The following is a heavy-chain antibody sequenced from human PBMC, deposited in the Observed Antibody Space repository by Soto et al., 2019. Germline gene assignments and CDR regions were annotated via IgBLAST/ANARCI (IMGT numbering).Heavy chain of an antibody. D-gene: IGHD1-26*01. CDR3: ASGAGWELEY. J-gene: IGHJ4*02. Sequence: EVRLVESGGGLVQPGGSLRLSCAASGFTFSTYWMNWVRQAPGMGLEWLAIIKKDGSETHYVDSVKGRLTISRDNAKNSVFLQMNSLRADDTAVYYCASGAGWELEYWGQGALVTVSS. V-gene: IGHV3-7*03. CDR2: IKKDGSET. CDR1: GFTFSTYW.